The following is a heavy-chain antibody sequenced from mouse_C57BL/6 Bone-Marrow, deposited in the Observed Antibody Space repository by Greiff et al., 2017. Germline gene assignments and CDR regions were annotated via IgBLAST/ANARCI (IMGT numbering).Heavy chain of an antibody. J-gene: IGHJ1*03. CDR2: INPSSGYT. Sequence: QVHVKQSGAELARPGASVKMSCKASGYPFTSYTMHWVKQRPGQGLEWIGYINPSSGYTKYNQKFKDKATWTADKSSSTAYMQLSSLTSEDSAVYYCARFWYFDVWGTGTTVTVSS. V-gene: IGHV1-4*01. CDR3: ARFWYFDV. CDR1: GYPFTSYT.